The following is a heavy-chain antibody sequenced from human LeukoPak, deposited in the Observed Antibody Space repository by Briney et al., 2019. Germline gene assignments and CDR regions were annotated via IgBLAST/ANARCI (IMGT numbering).Heavy chain of an antibody. D-gene: IGHD3-9*01. J-gene: IGHJ4*02. CDR3: ARGPTLRYFDWLFFDY. V-gene: IGHV4-34*01. CDR2: INHSGST. CDR1: GGSFSGYY. Sequence: SETLSLTCAVYGGSFSGYYWSWIRQPPGKGLEWIGEINHSGSTNYNPSLKSRVTISVDTSKNQFSLKLCSVTAADTAVYYCARGPTLRYFDWLFFDYRGQGTLVTVSS.